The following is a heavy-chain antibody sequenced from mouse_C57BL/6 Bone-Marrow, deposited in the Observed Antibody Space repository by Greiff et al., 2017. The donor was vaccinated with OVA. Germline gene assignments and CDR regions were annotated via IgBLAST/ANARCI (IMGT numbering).Heavy chain of an antibody. CDR1: GYTFTSYW. J-gene: IGHJ3*01. D-gene: IGHD2-4*01. CDR2: IDPSDSYT. V-gene: IGHV1-69*01. CDR3: ARCDYGPFAY. Sequence: QVQLKQPGAELVMPGASVKLSCKASGYTFTSYWMHWVKQRPGHGLEWIGEIDPSDSYTNYNQKFKGKSTLTVDKSSSTAYMQLSSLTSEDSAVYYCARCDYGPFAYWGQGTLVTVSA.